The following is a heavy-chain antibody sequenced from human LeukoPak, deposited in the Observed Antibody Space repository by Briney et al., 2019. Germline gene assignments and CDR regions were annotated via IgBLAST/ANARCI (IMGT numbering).Heavy chain of an antibody. J-gene: IGHJ4*02. CDR1: AFTFSSYW. CDR2: IKQDGSEK. V-gene: IGHV3-7*03. Sequence: GGSLRLSCAASAFTFSSYWMSWVRQAPAKGLEWVATIKQDGSEKYFVDSVKGRFTISRDNSKNTLYLQMNSLIAEDTAVYYCAKFAFWLGFDYWGQGTLVTVSS. D-gene: IGHD6-19*01. CDR3: AKFAFWLGFDY.